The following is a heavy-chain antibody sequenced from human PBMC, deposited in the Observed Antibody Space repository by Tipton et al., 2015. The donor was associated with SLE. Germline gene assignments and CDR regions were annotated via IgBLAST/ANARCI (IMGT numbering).Heavy chain of an antibody. J-gene: IGHJ4*02. Sequence: SLRLSCAASGFTFSSYDMHWVRQATGKGLEWVSAIGTAGDTYYPGSVKGRFTISRENAKNSLYLQMNSLRAGDTAVYYCARARQYSSGWYFDCWGQGTLVTVSS. D-gene: IGHD6-19*01. CDR2: IGTAGDT. CDR1: GFTFSSYD. V-gene: IGHV3-13*01. CDR3: ARARQYSSGWYFDC.